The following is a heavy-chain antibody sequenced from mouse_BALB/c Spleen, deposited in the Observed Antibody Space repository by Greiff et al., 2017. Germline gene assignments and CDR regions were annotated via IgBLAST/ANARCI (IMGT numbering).Heavy chain of an antibody. Sequence: VKLMESGPGLVQPSQSLSITCTVSGFSLTSYGVHWVRQSPGKGLEWLGVIWSGGSTDYNAAFISRLSISKDNSKSQVFFKMNSLQANDTAIYYCARNQGYGNFHYYAMDYWGQGTSVTVSS. CDR1: GFSLTSYG. V-gene: IGHV2-2*02. J-gene: IGHJ4*01. D-gene: IGHD2-10*02. CDR2: IWSGGST. CDR3: ARNQGYGNFHYYAMDY.